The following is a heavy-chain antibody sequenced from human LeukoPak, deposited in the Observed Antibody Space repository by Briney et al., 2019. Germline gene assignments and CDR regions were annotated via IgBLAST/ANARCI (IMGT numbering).Heavy chain of an antibody. Sequence: ASVMVSCKASGDTFTNYPMNWVRQAPGQGLEWMGWINTNTGNPTYAQGFTGRFVFSLDTSFSTAYLQISSLKADDTAVYYCARLGGYYYFDYWGQGTLVTVSS. V-gene: IGHV7-4-1*02. J-gene: IGHJ4*02. CDR3: ARLGGYYYFDY. CDR2: INTNTGNP. D-gene: IGHD3-10*01. CDR1: GDTFTNYP.